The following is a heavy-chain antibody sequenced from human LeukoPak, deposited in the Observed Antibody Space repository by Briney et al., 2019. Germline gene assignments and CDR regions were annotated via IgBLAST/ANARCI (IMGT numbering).Heavy chain of an antibody. V-gene: IGHV3-21*01. Sequence: GGSLRPSCAASGFTFSSYSMNWVRQAPGKGLEWVSSISSSSSYIYYADSVKGRFTISRDNAKNSLYLQMNSLRAEDTAVYYCARVRMVRGVISSFDYWGQGTLVTVSS. CDR1: GFTFSSYS. D-gene: IGHD3-10*01. J-gene: IGHJ4*02. CDR2: ISSSSSYI. CDR3: ARVRMVRGVISSFDY.